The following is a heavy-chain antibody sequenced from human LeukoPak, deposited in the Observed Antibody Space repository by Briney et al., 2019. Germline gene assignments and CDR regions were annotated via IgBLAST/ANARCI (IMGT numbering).Heavy chain of an antibody. V-gene: IGHV3-30-3*01. CDR2: ISYDGSNK. D-gene: IGHD7-27*01. CDR1: GFTFCSYA. J-gene: IGHJ6*02. Sequence: GGSLRLSCAASGFTFCSYAMHWVRQAPGKGLEWVAVISYDGSNKYYADSVKGRFTISRDNSKNTLYLQMNSLRAEDTAVYYCARGPSPLLGGYYYHGMDVWGQGTTVTVSS. CDR3: ARGPSPLLGGYYYHGMDV.